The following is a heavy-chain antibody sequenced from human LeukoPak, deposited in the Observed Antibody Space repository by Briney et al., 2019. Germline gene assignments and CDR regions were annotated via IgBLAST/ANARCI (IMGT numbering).Heavy chain of an antibody. J-gene: IGHJ4*02. D-gene: IGHD2-15*01. CDR1: GFTFSGSA. V-gene: IGHV3-73*01. Sequence: PGGSLKLSCAASGFTFSGSAMHWVRQASGKGLEWVGRIRSKANSYATAYAASVKGRFTISRDDSKNTAYLQMYGLKTEDTAVYYCTRPGYCSGGSCYDGSSGVDYWGQGTLVTVSS. CDR3: TRPGYCSGGSCYDGSSGVDY. CDR2: IRSKANSYAT.